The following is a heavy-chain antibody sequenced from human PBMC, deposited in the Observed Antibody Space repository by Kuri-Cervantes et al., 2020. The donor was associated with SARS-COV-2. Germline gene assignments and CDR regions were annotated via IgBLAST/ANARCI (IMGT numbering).Heavy chain of an antibody. CDR2: ISAYNGNT. CDR3: ARVLICGGSCYAFDI. CDR1: GGTFSSYA. V-gene: IGHV1-18*01. J-gene: IGHJ3*02. Sequence: ASVKVSCKASGGTFSSYAISWVRQAPGQGLEWMGWISAYNGNTNYAQKLQGRVTMTTDTSTSTAYMELWSLRSDDTAVYYCARVLICGGSCYAFDIWGQGTMVTVSS. D-gene: IGHD2-15*01.